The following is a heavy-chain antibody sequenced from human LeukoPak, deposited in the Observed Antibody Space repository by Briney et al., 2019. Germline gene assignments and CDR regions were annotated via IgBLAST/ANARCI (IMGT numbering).Heavy chain of an antibody. CDR1: GYXFTTHW. D-gene: IGHD1-26*01. J-gene: IGHJ5*02. V-gene: IGHV5-51*01. Sequence: GESLKISCDGPGYXFTTHWICWVRQMPGKGLEWMGIIYPGDSDTRYSPSFQGQVTISADKSISTAYLQWSSLKASDTAMYYCARRLGSYFNWFDPWGQGTLVTVSS. CDR3: ARRLGSYFNWFDP. CDR2: IYPGDSDT.